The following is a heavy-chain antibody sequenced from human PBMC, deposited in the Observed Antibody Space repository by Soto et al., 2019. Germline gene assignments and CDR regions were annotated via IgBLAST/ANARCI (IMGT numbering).Heavy chain of an antibody. CDR3: ARVERGTATTVVDAFDI. CDR1: GGTVNSGNYY. V-gene: IGHV4-34*08. D-gene: IGHD1-1*01. Sequence: PSQPLPVTWAVVGGTVNSGNYYWSWHRKPPGKGLEWIGEMSHSGGTHFNPSLKSRVTISVDTSKNQFSLKMSSVTAADTALYYCARVERGTATTVVDAFDIWGPGTMVTVSS. J-gene: IGHJ3*02. CDR2: MSHSGGT.